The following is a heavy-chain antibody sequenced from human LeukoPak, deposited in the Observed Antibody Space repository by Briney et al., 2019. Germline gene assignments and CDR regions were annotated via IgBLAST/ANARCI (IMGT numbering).Heavy chain of an antibody. CDR3: ARSGGIVVVPAARRRGWFDP. D-gene: IGHD2-2*01. J-gene: IGHJ5*02. CDR1: GGSISSSSYY. CDR2: IYYSGST. V-gene: IGHV4-39*07. Sequence: SETLSLTCTVSGGSISSSSYYWGWIRQPPGKGLEWIGSIYYSGSTYYNPSLKSRVTISVDTSKNQFSLKLSSVTAADTAVYYCARSGGIVVVPAARRRGWFDPWGQGTLVTVSS.